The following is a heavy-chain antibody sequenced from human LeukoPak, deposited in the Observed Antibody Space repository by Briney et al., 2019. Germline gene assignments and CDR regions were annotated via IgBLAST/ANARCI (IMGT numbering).Heavy chain of an antibody. D-gene: IGHD5-24*01. CDR3: ARRAHNSVYFDY. Sequence: SETLSLTCTVSGGYISSGSYYWGWIRQPPGKGLEWIGSIYYSGSSYYNPSLKSRVTISVDTSKNQFSLKLSSVTAADTAVYYCARRAHNSVYFDYWGQGTLVAVSS. V-gene: IGHV4-39*01. CDR1: GGYISSGSYY. CDR2: IYYSGSS. J-gene: IGHJ4*02.